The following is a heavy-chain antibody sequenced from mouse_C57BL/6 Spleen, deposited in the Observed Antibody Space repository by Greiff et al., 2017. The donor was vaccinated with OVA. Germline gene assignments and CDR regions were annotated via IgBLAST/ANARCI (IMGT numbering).Heavy chain of an antibody. CDR2: IYPSDSET. CDR3: ARFLGLRQAYYFDY. CDR1: GYTFTSYW. J-gene: IGHJ2*01. Sequence: QVQLQQSGAELVRPGSSVKLSCKASGYTFTSYWMDWVKQRPGQGLEWIGNIYPSDSETHYNQKFKDKATLTVDKSSSTAYMQLSSLTSEDSAVYYCARFLGLRQAYYFDYWGQGTTLTVSS. V-gene: IGHV1-61*01. D-gene: IGHD2-4*01.